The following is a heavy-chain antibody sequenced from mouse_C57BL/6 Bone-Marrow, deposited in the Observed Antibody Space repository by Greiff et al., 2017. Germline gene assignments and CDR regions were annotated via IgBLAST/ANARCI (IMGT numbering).Heavy chain of an antibody. V-gene: IGHV5-6*02. Sequence: DVMLVESGGDLVKPGGSLKLSCAASGFTFSSYGMSWVRQTPDKRLEWVATISSGGSYTYYPDSVKGRFTISRDNAKNTLYLQMSSLKSEDTAMYYCAREPTIVTTVFYWYFDVWGTGTTVTVSS. CDR1: GFTFSSYG. CDR2: ISSGGSYT. J-gene: IGHJ1*03. CDR3: AREPTIVTTVFYWYFDV. D-gene: IGHD2-5*01.